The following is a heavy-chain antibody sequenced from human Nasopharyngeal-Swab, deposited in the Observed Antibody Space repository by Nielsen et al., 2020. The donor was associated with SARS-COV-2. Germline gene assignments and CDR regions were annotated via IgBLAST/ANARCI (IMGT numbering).Heavy chain of an antibody. J-gene: IGHJ4*02. CDR1: GFTFSNYE. CDR2: ITGISSTI. D-gene: IGHD6-6*01. CDR3: ARVRQLGFSYFDY. V-gene: IGHV3-48*03. Sequence: GGSLRLSCAASGFTFSNYEMNWVRQAPGKGLEWVSYITGISSTIYYADSVRGRFTISRDNAKNSLYLQMNSLRAEDTAVYYCARVRQLGFSYFDYWGQGTLVPVTS.